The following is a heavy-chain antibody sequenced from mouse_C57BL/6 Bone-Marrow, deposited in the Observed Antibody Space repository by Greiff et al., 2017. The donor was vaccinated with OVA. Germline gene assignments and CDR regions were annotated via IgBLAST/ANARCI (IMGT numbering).Heavy chain of an antibody. CDR1: GYTFTSYW. CDR3: AIRGYGSRDY. Sequence: QVQLQQPGAELVKPGASVKLSCKASGYTFTSYWMQWVKQRPGQGLEWIGEIDPSDSYTNYNQKFKGKATLTVDKSSSTAYMQLSSLTSEDSAVYYCAIRGYGSRDYWGQGTTLTVSS. V-gene: IGHV1-50*01. CDR2: IDPSDSYT. J-gene: IGHJ2*01. D-gene: IGHD1-1*01.